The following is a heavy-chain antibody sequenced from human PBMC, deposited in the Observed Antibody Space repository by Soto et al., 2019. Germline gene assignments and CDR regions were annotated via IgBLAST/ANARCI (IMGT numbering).Heavy chain of an antibody. V-gene: IGHV4-34*01. CDR3: ARGGSSDWQVALDI. Sequence: SETLSLTCAVYAGSFSHYYWNWIRQSPGKGLEWIGKIKHSGSSNYNPSLRSRVSISVDMSKNQFSLRLTSATAADTAVYYCARGGSSDWQVALDIWGQGTMVTVSS. CDR2: IKHSGSS. CDR1: AGSFSHYY. D-gene: IGHD6-19*01. J-gene: IGHJ3*02.